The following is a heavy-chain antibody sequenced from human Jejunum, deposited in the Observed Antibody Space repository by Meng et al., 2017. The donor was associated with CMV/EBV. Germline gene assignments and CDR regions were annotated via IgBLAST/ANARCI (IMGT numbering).Heavy chain of an antibody. J-gene: IGHJ5*02. D-gene: IGHD2-2*02. V-gene: IGHV1-69*01. CDR1: A. Sequence: AISWVRQAPGQGLEWMGGIFPKFATTNYAQKFQGRVTITADESTSTAYMQLSSLRSEDTAVYYCARDRTCNSPVCYKVGLDWFDPWGQGTLGTVSS. CDR3: ARDRTCNSPVCYKVGLDWFDP. CDR2: IFPKFATT.